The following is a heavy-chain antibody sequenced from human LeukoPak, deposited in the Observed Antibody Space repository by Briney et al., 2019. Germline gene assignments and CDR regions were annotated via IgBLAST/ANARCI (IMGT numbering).Heavy chain of an antibody. Sequence: SETLSLTCIVSGGSISSYYWSWIRQPPGKGLEWIGYIYYSGSTDYNTSLKSRVTISVDTSKNQFSLELNSVTAADTAVYYCARVGDSSGYSAVDYWGQGTLVTVSS. CDR2: IYYSGST. D-gene: IGHD3-22*01. J-gene: IGHJ4*02. CDR1: GGSISSYY. CDR3: ARVGDSSGYSAVDY. V-gene: IGHV4-59*01.